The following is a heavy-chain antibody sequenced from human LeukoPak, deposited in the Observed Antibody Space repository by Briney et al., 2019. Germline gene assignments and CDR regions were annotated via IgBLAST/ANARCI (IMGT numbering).Heavy chain of an antibody. Sequence: GGSLRLSCAASGFTFRSYWMSWVRQAPGKGLEWVADIKQDGSEKYYVDSVKGRFTISRDNAKNSLDLQMNSLRAEDTAVYYCAKDPRITISGVATSFDYWGQGTLVTVSS. D-gene: IGHD3-3*01. CDR2: IKQDGSEK. V-gene: IGHV3-7*01. CDR1: GFTFRSYW. CDR3: AKDPRITISGVATSFDY. J-gene: IGHJ4*02.